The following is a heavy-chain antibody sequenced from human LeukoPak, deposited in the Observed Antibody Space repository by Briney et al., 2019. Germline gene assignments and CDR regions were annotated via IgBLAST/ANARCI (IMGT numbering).Heavy chain of an antibody. D-gene: IGHD6-6*01. CDR3: GREYSSSSGVFVY. CDR2: INPSSSST. Sequence: ASVKVSCKASVYTFTSYYMHWVRRAPGQGLEWMGIINPSSSSTSYAQKFQGRVTMTSDTSTRTVYMELSRLRSEETAVDYCGREYSSSSGVFVYWGQGTLVTVSS. CDR1: VYTFTSYY. J-gene: IGHJ4*02. V-gene: IGHV1-46*01.